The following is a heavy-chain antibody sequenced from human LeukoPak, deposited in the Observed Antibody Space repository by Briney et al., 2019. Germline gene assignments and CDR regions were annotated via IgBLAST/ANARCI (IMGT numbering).Heavy chain of an antibody. D-gene: IGHD5-18*01. CDR1: GFTFSSYA. J-gene: IGHJ4*02. V-gene: IGHV3-23*01. Sequence: GGSLRLSCAASGFTFSSYAMSWVRQALGKGLEWVSAISGSGGSTYYADSVKGRFTISRDNSKNTLYLQMNSLRAEDTAVYYCAKLARGYSYGYVDYWGQGTLITVSS. CDR3: AKLARGYSYGYVDY. CDR2: ISGSGGST.